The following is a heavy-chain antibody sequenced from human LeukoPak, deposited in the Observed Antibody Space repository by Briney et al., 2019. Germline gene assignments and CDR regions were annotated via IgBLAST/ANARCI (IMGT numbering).Heavy chain of an antibody. CDR1: GFTFSNYG. V-gene: IGHV3-33*01. Sequence: GGSLRLSCAASGFTFSNYGMHWVRQAPGKGLEWVAVIWRDGTNKYYADFVKGRFTISRDNSNNTLYLRMDSLSAEDTAVYYCARFGPPNWYFDLWGRGTLVTVSS. J-gene: IGHJ2*01. CDR2: IWRDGTNK. CDR3: ARFGPPNWYFDL. D-gene: IGHD3-10*01.